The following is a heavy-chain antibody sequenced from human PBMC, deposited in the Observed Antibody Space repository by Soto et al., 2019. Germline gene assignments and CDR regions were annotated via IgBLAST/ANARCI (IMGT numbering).Heavy chain of an antibody. CDR1: GGTFSSCS. J-gene: IGHJ4*02. D-gene: IGHD5-18*01. Sequence: KVSCKASGGTFSSCSISCVRQAPGQGLEWMGGIIPIFGTANYAQNFQGRVTITADESTRTAYIELSSLRSEDTAVYYCARCYSSVGGDFYXWGQVTLVTVSX. CDR2: IIPIFGTA. CDR3: ARCYSSVGGDFYX. V-gene: IGHV1-69*01.